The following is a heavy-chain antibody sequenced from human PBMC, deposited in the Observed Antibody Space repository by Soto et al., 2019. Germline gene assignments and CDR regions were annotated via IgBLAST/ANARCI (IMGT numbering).Heavy chain of an antibody. CDR1: GFTFSTYS. D-gene: IGHD1-1*01. J-gene: IGHJ6*02. CDR2: ISSISTYI. CDR3: AREGLEIREYYYYPMDV. V-gene: IGHV3-21*01. Sequence: TGGSLRLSCAASGFTFSTYSMNWVRQAPGKGLEWVSSISSISTYINYADSVKGRFTISRDNAKNSLYLQMNSLRAEDTAVYYCAREGLEIREYYYYPMDVWGQGTTVTVSS.